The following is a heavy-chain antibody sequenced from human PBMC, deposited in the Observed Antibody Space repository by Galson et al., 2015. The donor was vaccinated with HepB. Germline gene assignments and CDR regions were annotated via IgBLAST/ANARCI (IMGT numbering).Heavy chain of an antibody. CDR2: IRSKADNYAT. CDR3: VRLGDLSGYSSS. V-gene: IGHV3-73*01. CDR1: GFIFSDSA. D-gene: IGHD2-2*01. Sequence: SLRLSCAGSGFIFSDSAIHRVRQASGRGPEWICRIRSKADNYATYYVPSLKGRVTITREDSKNRAYLHMTSLKIDDPAVYYCVRLGDLSGYSSSWGQGTLVTVSS. J-gene: IGHJ4*02.